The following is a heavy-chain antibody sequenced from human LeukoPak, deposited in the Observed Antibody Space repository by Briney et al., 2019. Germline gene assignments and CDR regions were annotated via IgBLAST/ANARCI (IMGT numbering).Heavy chain of an antibody. J-gene: IGHJ5*02. CDR3: ARGFSWFDP. CDR2: IYPGDSDT. CDR1: ESTLTTNW. Sequence: GESLKISGRVPESTLTTNWTAWLAKLPGKALGWMGIIYPGDSDTRYSPSFQGQVTISADKSISTAYLQWSSLKASDTAMYYCARGFSWFDPWGQGTLVTVSS. V-gene: IGHV5-51*01. D-gene: IGHD3-3*01.